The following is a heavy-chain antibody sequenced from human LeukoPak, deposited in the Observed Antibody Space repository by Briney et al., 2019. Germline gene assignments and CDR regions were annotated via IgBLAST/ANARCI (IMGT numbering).Heavy chain of an antibody. D-gene: IGHD1-26*01. Sequence: ASVKVSCKASGYTFTGYYMHWVRQAPGQGLEWMGWINTNTGNPTYAQGFTGRFVFSLDTSVSTAYLQISSLKAEDTAVYYCAREWDEWELPELVFVKNWFDPWGQGTLVTVSS. CDR1: GYTFTGYY. J-gene: IGHJ5*02. CDR2: INTNTGNP. CDR3: AREWDEWELPELVFVKNWFDP. V-gene: IGHV7-4-1*02.